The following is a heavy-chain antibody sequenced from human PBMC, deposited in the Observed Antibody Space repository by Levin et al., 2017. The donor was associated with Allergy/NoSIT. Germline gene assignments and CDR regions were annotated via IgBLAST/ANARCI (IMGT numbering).Heavy chain of an antibody. CDR1: GFTFSSSA. J-gene: IGHJ4*02. CDR2: ISGSGGST. V-gene: IGHV3-23*01. D-gene: IGHD5-12*01. CDR3: AKVSSAQWLRFVGYYFDY. Sequence: LSLTCAASGFTFSSSAMSWVRQAPGKGLEWVSAISGSGGSTYYADSVKGRFTISRDNSKNTLYLQMNSLRAEDTAVYYCAKVSSAQWLRFVGYYFDYWGQGTLVTVSS.